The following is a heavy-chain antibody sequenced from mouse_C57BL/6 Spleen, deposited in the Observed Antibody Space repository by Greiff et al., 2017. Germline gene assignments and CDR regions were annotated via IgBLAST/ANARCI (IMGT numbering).Heavy chain of an antibody. J-gene: IGHJ2*01. V-gene: IGHV1-80*01. CDR2: IYPGAGDT. Sequence: QVQLQQSGAELVKPGASVKISCKASGYAFSSYWMNWVKQRPGKGLAWIGQIYPGAGDTNYNGKFKGKATLTADESSSTAYMQLSSLTSEDSAVYFCARNGKNDYDGFDYRGQGTTRTVSS. CDR3: ARNGKNDYDGFDY. D-gene: IGHD2-4*01. CDR1: GYAFSSYW.